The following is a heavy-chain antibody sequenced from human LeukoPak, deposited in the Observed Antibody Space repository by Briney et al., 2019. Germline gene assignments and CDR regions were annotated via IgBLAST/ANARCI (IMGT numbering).Heavy chain of an antibody. CDR2: INHSGNT. CDR1: GGSFNAYY. V-gene: IGHV4-34*01. J-gene: IGHJ6*03. D-gene: IGHD3-16*02. Sequence: SETLSLTCAVYGGSFNAYYWTWLRQTPGKGLEWIGEINHSGNTNYNPSLESRVTISADTSKNQFSLNLGSVTAADTAIYYCARGLRFIQGPGYYYMDVWGKGTTVTVSS. CDR3: ARGLRFIQGPGYYYMDV.